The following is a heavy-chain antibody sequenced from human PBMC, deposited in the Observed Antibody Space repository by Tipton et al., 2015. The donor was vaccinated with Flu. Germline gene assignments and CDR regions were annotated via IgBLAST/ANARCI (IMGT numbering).Heavy chain of an antibody. V-gene: IGHV4-59*01. CDR1: GGSISSYY. CDR2: IYYTGST. D-gene: IGHD3-3*01. Sequence: TLSLTCTVSGGSISSYYWSWIRQPPGKGLEWIGYIYYTGSTNYSPSLKSRVTISVDTSKNQFSLKLSSVTAADTAVYYCARDSVTIFGVVIPGAFEIWGQGTRVTVSS. CDR3: ARDSVTIFGVVIPGAFEI. J-gene: IGHJ3*02.